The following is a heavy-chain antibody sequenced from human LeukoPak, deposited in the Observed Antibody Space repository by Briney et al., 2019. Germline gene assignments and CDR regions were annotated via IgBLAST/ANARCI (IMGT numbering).Heavy chain of an antibody. CDR2: IYYSGST. CDR1: GGSISSGDYY. CDR3: ARHPTGTIPYGMDV. D-gene: IGHD1-7*01. V-gene: IGHV4-39*01. Sequence: SQTLSLTCTVSGGSISSGDYYWSWIRQPPGKGLEWIGSIYYSGSTYYNPSLKSRVTISVDTSKNQFSLKLRSVTAADTAVYYCARHPTGTIPYGMDVWGQGTTVTVSS. J-gene: IGHJ6*02.